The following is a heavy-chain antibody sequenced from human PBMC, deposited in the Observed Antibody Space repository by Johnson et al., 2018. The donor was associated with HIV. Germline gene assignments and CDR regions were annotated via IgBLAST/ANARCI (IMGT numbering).Heavy chain of an antibody. V-gene: IGHV3-30*03. J-gene: IGHJ3*02. CDR3: AREHRYYYDSSGYYRGDAFDI. CDR2: MSYAGSDK. CDR1: GFTLSSYV. D-gene: IGHD3-22*01. Sequence: QVQLVESGGGVVQPGRSLRLSCAVSGFTLSSYVMHWVRQAPGKGLEWVAVMSYAGSDKYYADSVKGRFTISSDNSKNTLYLQMNSVRAEDTALYYCAREHRYYYDSSGYYRGDAFDIWGQGTMVTVSS.